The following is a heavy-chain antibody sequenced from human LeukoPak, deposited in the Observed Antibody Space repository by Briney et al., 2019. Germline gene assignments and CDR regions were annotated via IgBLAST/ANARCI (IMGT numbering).Heavy chain of an antibody. CDR3: ARVEWFGELSPFDI. D-gene: IGHD3-10*01. V-gene: IGHV4-59*01. J-gene: IGHJ3*02. CDR2: IYYSGST. Sequence: SETLSLTCTVSGGSISNYYWTWIRQPPGKGLEWIGYIYYSGSTNYNPSLKSRVTISVDTSKNQFSLKLSSVTAADTTVYYCARVEWFGELSPFDIWGQGTMVTVSS. CDR1: GGSISNYY.